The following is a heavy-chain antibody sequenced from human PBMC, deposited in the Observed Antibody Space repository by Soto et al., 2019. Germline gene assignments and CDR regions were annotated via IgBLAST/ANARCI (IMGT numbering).Heavy chain of an antibody. D-gene: IGHD3-22*01. CDR2: IYYSGST. CDR3: ARGGHYESSGYYPSFDY. CDR1: GGSISSGGYY. V-gene: IGHV4-31*03. Sequence: SETLSLTCTVSGGSISSGGYYWSWIRQHPGKGLEWIGYIYYSGSTYYNPSLKSRVTISVDTSKNQFSLKLSSVTAADTAVYYCARGGHYESSGYYPSFDYWGQGTLVTVPQ. J-gene: IGHJ4*02.